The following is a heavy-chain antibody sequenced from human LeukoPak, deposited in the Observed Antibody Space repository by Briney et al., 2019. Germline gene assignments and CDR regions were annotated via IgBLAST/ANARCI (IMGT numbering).Heavy chain of an antibody. Sequence: GGSLRLSCAGSGFTFSSYAMSWVRQAPGKGLEGVSAISGSGGSTYYADSVKGRFTISRDNYKNTLYLQMNSLRAEDTAVYYCARRSGIAVAGAFDYWGQGTLVTVSS. CDR3: ARRSGIAVAGAFDY. CDR1: GFTFSSYA. J-gene: IGHJ4*02. V-gene: IGHV3-23*01. D-gene: IGHD6-19*01. CDR2: ISGSGGST.